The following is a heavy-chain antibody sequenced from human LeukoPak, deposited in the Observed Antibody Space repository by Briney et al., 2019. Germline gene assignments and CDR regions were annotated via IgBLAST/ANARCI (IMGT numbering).Heavy chain of an antibody. Sequence: ASVKVSCKASGGTFSSYAISWVRQAPGQGLEWMGGIIPIFGTANYAQKFQGRVTITADESTSTAYMELSSLRSEDTAVYYCASQPGCSYGLRWFDPWGQGTLVTVSS. CDR3: ASQPGCSYGLRWFDP. J-gene: IGHJ5*02. CDR1: GGTFSSYA. D-gene: IGHD5-18*01. CDR2: IIPIFGTA. V-gene: IGHV1-69*13.